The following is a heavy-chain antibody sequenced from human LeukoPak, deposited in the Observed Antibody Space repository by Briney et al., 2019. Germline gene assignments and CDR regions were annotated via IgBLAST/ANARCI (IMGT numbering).Heavy chain of an antibody. CDR1: GFTFDDYA. V-gene: IGHV3-9*01. J-gene: IGHJ4*02. D-gene: IGHD6-13*01. CDR2: ISWNSGSI. CDR3: AKDSFNTIAATGVRYFDY. Sequence: GGSLRLSCAASGFTFDDYAMHWVRQAPGKGLEWVSGISWNSGSIGYADSVKGRFTISRDNAKNSLYLQMNSLRAEDTALYYCAKDSFNTIAATGVRYFDYWGQGTLVTVSS.